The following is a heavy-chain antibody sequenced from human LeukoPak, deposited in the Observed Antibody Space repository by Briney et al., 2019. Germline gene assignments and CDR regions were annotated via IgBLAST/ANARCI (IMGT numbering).Heavy chain of an antibody. J-gene: IGHJ4*02. V-gene: IGHV4-59*01. Sequence: SETLSLTCRVSGASISGYYWSWIRQPPGKGLEWVGHMYYSGGTTYNPSLKSRVSISLDTSKKHFSLKLSSVTAADTAVYYCAGTGLFFDYWSQGTLVTVSS. CDR2: MYYSGGT. D-gene: IGHD7-27*01. CDR1: GASISGYY. CDR3: AGTGLFFDY.